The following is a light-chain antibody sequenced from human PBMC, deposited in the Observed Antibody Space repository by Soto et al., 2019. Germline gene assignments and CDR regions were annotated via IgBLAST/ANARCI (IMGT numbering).Light chain of an antibody. CDR3: CSYAGRGV. Sequence: QSALTQPASVSGSPGQSITISCTGTSSDVGSYNLVSWYQQHPGKAPKLMIYEVSKRPSGVSNRFSGYKSGNTASLTISGLQAEDEADYYCCSYAGRGVFGGGTQLTVL. J-gene: IGLJ3*02. V-gene: IGLV2-23*02. CDR2: EVS. CDR1: SSDVGSYNL.